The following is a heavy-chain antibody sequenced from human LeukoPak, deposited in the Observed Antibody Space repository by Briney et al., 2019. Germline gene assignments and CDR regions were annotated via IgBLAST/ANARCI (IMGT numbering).Heavy chain of an antibody. CDR2: ISSNGGST. CDR3: ARDRVAAAGNYYYYMDV. Sequence: PGGSLRLSCAASGLTFSSYGMHWVRQAPGKGLEYVSAISSNGGSTYYANSVKGRFTISRDNSKNTLYLQMGSLRAEDMAVYYCARDRVAAAGNYYYYMDVWGKGTTVTISS. V-gene: IGHV3-64*01. CDR1: GLTFSSYG. D-gene: IGHD6-13*01. J-gene: IGHJ6*03.